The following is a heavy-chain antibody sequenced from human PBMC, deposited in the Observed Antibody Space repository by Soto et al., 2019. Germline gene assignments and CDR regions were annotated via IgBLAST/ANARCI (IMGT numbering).Heavy chain of an antibody. CDR2: VYYSGST. Sequence: SETLSVTCTVAGDYINNYCWSWIRQPTGKGLEWIGYVYYSGSTSYNPSLKSRVTISIDTSKNQFSLNLSSVTAADTAVYYCARVAYSGGWNFDYWGRGTLVTVSS. D-gene: IGHD6-19*01. CDR3: ARVAYSGGWNFDY. J-gene: IGHJ4*02. CDR1: GDYINNYC. V-gene: IGHV4-59*01.